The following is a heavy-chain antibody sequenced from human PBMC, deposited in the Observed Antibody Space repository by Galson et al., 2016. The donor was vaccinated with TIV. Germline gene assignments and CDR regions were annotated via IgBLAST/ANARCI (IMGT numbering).Heavy chain of an antibody. J-gene: IGHJ3*02. V-gene: IGHV3-74*01. Sequence: SLRLSCAASGFTFSRFWMHWVRQAPGKGLVWVSRISDDATTTTYADSAKGRFTISRDNTKNTLHLQMNSLRADDTAVYYCARHGDTATGDAFDIWGQGTMVTVSS. CDR1: GFTFSRFW. CDR2: ISDDATTT. CDR3: ARHGDTATGDAFDI. D-gene: IGHD5-18*01.